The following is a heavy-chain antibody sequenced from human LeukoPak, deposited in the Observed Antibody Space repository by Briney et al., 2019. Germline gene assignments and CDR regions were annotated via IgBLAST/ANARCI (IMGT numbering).Heavy chain of an antibody. CDR2: MNPNSGAT. CDR1: GYTFTSYD. D-gene: IGHD6-19*01. Sequence: ASVKVSCKASGYTFTSYDFNWLRQATGQGPEWMGWMNPNSGATGYAQKFQGRVTMTRSASINTAYMELTNLRSEDTAVYYCARVLPDSSGWYFDYWGQGTLVTVSS. V-gene: IGHV1-8*01. CDR3: ARVLPDSSGWYFDY. J-gene: IGHJ4*02.